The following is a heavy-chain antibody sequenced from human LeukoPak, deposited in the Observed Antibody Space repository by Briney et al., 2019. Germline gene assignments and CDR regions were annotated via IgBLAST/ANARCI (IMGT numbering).Heavy chain of an antibody. J-gene: IGHJ4*02. CDR1: GFTFRNYV. D-gene: IGHD3-10*01. CDR3: AREGYYGSGSPPSLYFDY. V-gene: IGHV3-30-3*01. Sequence: GGSLRLSCAASGFTFRNYVIHWVRQAPGKGLEWVAVTSSDLNVKLYADSVKGRFTISRDNSRSTLYLQMNSLKPEDTAIYYCAREGYYGSGSPPSLYFDYWGQGTLVTVSS. CDR2: TSSDLNVK.